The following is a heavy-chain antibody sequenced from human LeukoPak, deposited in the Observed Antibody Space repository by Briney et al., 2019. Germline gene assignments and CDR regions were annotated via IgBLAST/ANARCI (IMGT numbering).Heavy chain of an antibody. CDR2: IRYDGSNK. CDR1: GFTFSSYG. J-gene: IGHJ4*02. D-gene: IGHD2-21*02. CDR3: AKDTPPYCGGDCYSGGFDY. Sequence: PGGSLRLSCAASGFTFSSYGMHWVRQAPGKGLEWVAFIRYDGSNKYYADSVKGRFTISRDNSKNTLYLQMNSLRAEDTAVYYCAKDTPPYCGGDCYSGGFDYWGQGTLVTVSS. V-gene: IGHV3-30*02.